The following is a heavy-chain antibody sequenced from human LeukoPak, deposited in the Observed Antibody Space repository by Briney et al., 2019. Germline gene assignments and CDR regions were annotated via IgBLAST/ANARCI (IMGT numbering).Heavy chain of an antibody. CDR1: GGSISSNSHY. CDR2: IHYSGST. Sequence: PSETQSLTCTVSGGSISSNSHYWAWIRQPPGKGLEWIGSIHYSGSTFYSPSLKSRVTISVDTSKNQFSLILTSVTASDTAVYYCAREEASVGDYWGQGILVTVSS. J-gene: IGHJ4*02. V-gene: IGHV4-39*01. CDR3: AREEASVGDY. D-gene: IGHD2-21*01.